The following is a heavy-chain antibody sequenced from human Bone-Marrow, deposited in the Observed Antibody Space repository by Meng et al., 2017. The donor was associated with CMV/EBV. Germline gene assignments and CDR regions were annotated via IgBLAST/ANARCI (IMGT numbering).Heavy chain of an antibody. Sequence: SCTASGFIFGDYAMSWVRQAPGKGLEWVSFIRGTRNGGTTEYAASVKSRFTISRDDSKSIAYLQMNSLKTEDTAVYYCSSPLSGDMDVWGQGTTVTVSS. CDR1: GFIFGDYA. CDR2: IRGTRNGGTT. D-gene: IGHD5-12*01. V-gene: IGHV3-49*04. CDR3: SSPLSGDMDV. J-gene: IGHJ6*02.